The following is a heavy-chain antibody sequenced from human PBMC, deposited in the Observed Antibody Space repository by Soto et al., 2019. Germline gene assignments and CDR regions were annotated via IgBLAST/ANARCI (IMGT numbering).Heavy chain of an antibody. D-gene: IGHD6-19*01. Sequence: EASLKVSCKASGYTCTSYGISWVLQAPGQGLEWMGWTSAYNGNTNYAQKLQGRVTMITDTSTSTAYMELRSLRSDDTAVYYCAVYSSGWADAFDIWGQGTMVTVSS. CDR3: AVYSSGWADAFDI. J-gene: IGHJ3*02. CDR2: TSAYNGNT. V-gene: IGHV1-18*01. CDR1: GYTCTSYG.